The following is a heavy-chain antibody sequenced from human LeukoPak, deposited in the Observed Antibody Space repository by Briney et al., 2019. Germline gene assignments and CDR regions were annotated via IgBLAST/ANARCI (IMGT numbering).Heavy chain of an antibody. CDR3: ARDRGTSSSLGYFYYCMDV. CDR1: GDFISSGTSY. CDR2: IYTTGST. Sequence: PSQTLSLTCTVSGDFISSGTSYCSWIRQPAGKGLEWIGHIYTTGSTHYNSSLKSRVTMSVDTSQNQFSLKLHSVTAADTAVYYCARDRGTSSSLGYFYYCMDVWGKGTTVTVSS. J-gene: IGHJ6*03. V-gene: IGHV4-61*09. D-gene: IGHD6-19*01.